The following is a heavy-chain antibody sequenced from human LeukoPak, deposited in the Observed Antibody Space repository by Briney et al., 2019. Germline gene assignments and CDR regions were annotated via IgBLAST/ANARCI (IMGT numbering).Heavy chain of an antibody. J-gene: IGHJ4*01. D-gene: IGHD3-16*01. CDR1: GFTFSRYW. Sequence: GRSLRLSCAASGFTFSRYWMFWVRQAPGKGLVWVSRINSDGTSTNYADSVKGRFTISRDNTKSTLYLQMNSLRPEGTAVYFCGTLGVMGEGHFWGQGALVTVSS. CDR2: INSDGTST. V-gene: IGHV3-74*01. CDR3: GTLGVMGEGHF.